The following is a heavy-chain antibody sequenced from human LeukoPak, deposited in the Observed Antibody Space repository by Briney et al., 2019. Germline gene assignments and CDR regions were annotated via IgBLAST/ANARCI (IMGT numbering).Heavy chain of an antibody. V-gene: IGHV3-7*01. CDR3: ARVAITTTYYYYYMDV. Sequence: GGSLRLSCAASGFTFSSYWMSWVRQAPGKGLEWVANIKQDGSEKYYVDSVKGRFTISRDNAKNSLYLQMNSLRADDTAVYYCARVAITTTYYYYYMDVWGKGTTVTVSS. D-gene: IGHD3-3*01. CDR2: IKQDGSEK. CDR1: GFTFSSYW. J-gene: IGHJ6*03.